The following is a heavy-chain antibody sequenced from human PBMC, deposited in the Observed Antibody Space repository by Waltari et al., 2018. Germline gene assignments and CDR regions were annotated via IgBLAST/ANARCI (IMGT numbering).Heavy chain of an antibody. CDR2: IYYSGIT. V-gene: IGHV4-39*07. CDR1: GGSISSSSYY. CDR3: ARVGLIAPEEFDY. J-gene: IGHJ4*02. Sequence: QLQLQESGPGLVKPSETLSLPCTVSGGSISSSSYYWGWIRQPPGKGLEWIGSIYYSGITYSNPALKSRFTISVDTSKNQFSLKLSSVTAEDTAVYYCARVGLIAPEEFDYWGQGTLVTVSS.